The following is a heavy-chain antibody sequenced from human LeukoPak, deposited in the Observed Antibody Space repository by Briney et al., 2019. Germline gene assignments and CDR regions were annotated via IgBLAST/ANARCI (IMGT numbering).Heavy chain of an antibody. CDR3: ARELRYFDWLAYYYYYGMDV. CDR1: GYTFTSYY. D-gene: IGHD3-9*01. CDR2: INPSGGST. Sequence: ASVKVSCKASGYTFTSYYMHWVRQAPGQGLEWMGIINPSGGSTSYAQKFQGRVTMTRDTSTSTVCMELSSLRSEDTAVYYCARELRYFDWLAYYYYYGMDVWGKGTTVTVSS. J-gene: IGHJ6*04. V-gene: IGHV1-46*01.